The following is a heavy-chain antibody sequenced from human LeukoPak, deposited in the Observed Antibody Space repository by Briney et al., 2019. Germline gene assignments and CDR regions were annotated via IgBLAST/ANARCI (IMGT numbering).Heavy chain of an antibody. Sequence: ASVKVSCKAFGYTFTSYDINWVRQATGQVLEWMGWMNPNSGNTGYAQKFQGRVTMTRNTSISTAYMELGSLTSEDTAVYYCARGGGYNSANHGDWGQGTLVTVSS. J-gene: IGHJ4*02. CDR2: MNPNSGNT. V-gene: IGHV1-8*01. CDR1: GYTFTSYD. CDR3: ARGGGYNSANHGD. D-gene: IGHD5-24*01.